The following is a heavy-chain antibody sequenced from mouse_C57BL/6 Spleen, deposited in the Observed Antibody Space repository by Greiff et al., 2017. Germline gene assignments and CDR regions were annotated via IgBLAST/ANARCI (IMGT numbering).Heavy chain of an antibody. J-gene: IGHJ3*01. Sequence: VQLQQPGAELVRPGTSVKLSCKASGYTFTSYWMHWVKQRPGQGLEWIGVIDPSDSHTNYNQKFKGKATLTVDTSSSTAYMQLSSLTSEDSAVYYCARGDSNYGYWGQGTLVTVSA. D-gene: IGHD2-5*01. CDR3: ARGDSNYGY. V-gene: IGHV1-59*01. CDR1: GYTFTSYW. CDR2: IDPSDSHT.